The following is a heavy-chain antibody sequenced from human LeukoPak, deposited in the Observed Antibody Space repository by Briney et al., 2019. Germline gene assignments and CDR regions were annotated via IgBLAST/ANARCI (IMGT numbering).Heavy chain of an antibody. CDR3: ARAKRSFRDSAVSIDP. CDR2: INPNSGGT. Sequence: AASVKVFCKASGYTFTGYYMHWVRQAPGQGLEWMGRINPNSGGTNYAQKFQGRVTMTRDTSISTAYMELSRLRSDDTAVYYCARAKRSFRDSAVSIDPWGQGTLVTVSS. CDR1: GYTFTGYY. J-gene: IGHJ5*02. D-gene: IGHD3-10*01. V-gene: IGHV1-2*06.